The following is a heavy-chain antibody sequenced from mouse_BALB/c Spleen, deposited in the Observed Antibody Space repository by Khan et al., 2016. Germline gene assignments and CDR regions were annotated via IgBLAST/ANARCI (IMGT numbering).Heavy chain of an antibody. V-gene: IGHV12-3*02. CDR2: ITHSGET. J-gene: IGHJ1*01. D-gene: IGHD2-3*01. Sequence: VELVESGPGLVKPSQSLFLACSITGFPITSGYYWIWIRQSPGKPLEWMGYITHSGETFYNPSLQSPISFTRETSKNQFFLQLNSVTTEDTAMYYCAGDSDGYWYFDGWGAGTTVTVSS. CDR3: AGDSDGYWYFDG. CDR1: GFPITSGYY.